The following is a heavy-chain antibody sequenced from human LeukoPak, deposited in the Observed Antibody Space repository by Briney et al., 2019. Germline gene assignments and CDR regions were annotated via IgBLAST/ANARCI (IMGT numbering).Heavy chain of an antibody. CDR1: GFTFSNYA. Sequence: GGSLRLSCAASGFTFSNYAMSWVRQAPGKGLVWVSRINSDGSSTSYADSVKGRFTISRDNAKNTLYLQMNSLRAEDTAVYYCARTYSYGNPRLDYWGQGTLVTVSS. V-gene: IGHV3-74*01. D-gene: IGHD5-18*01. CDR2: INSDGSST. J-gene: IGHJ4*02. CDR3: ARTYSYGNPRLDY.